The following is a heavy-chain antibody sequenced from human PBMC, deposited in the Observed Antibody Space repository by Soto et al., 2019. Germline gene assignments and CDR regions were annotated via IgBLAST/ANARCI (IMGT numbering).Heavy chain of an antibody. Sequence: GGSLRLSCAASGFTFSSYWMHWFRQAPGKGLVWVSRINSDGSSTSYADSVKGRFTISRDNAKNTLYLQMNSLRAEDTAVYYCASEMATDGMDVWGQGTTVTVSS. CDR2: INSDGSST. V-gene: IGHV3-74*01. CDR3: ASEMATDGMDV. J-gene: IGHJ6*02. CDR1: GFTFSSYW.